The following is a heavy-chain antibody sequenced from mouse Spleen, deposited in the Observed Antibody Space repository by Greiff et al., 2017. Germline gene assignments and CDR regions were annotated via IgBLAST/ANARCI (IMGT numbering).Heavy chain of an antibody. Sequence: VQLQQSGPVLVKPGASVKMSCKASGYTFTDYYMNWVKQSHGKSLEWIGVINPYNGGTSYNQKFKGKATLTVDKSSSTAYMELNSLTSEDSAVYYCADGYSYFDYWGQGTTLTVSS. CDR2: INPYNGGT. CDR3: ADGYSYFDY. CDR1: GYTFTDYY. D-gene: IGHD2-3*01. J-gene: IGHJ2*01. V-gene: IGHV1-19*01.